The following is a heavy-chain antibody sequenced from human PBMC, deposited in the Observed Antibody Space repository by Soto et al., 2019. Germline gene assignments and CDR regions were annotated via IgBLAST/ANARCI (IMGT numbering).Heavy chain of an antibody. V-gene: IGHV3-23*01. CDR2: ISGSGGST. CDR1: GLTFSSYA. CDR3: APPSPYYYDSSGYSNFDY. D-gene: IGHD3-22*01. Sequence: EVQLLESGGGLVQPGGSLRLSCAASGLTFSSYAMSWVRQAPGKGLEWVSAISGSGGSTYYADSVKGRFTISRDNSKNTLYLQMNSLRAEDTAVYYCAPPSPYYYDSSGYSNFDYWGQGTLVTVSS. J-gene: IGHJ4*02.